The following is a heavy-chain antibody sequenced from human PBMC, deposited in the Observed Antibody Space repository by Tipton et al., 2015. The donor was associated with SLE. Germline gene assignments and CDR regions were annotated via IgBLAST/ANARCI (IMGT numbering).Heavy chain of an antibody. CDR3: AKLSQLVVPAAFEGMDV. CDR1: GFTFSSYS. CDR2: ISSSSSTI. Sequence: GSLRLSCAASGFTFSSYSMNWVRQAPGKGLEWVSYISSSSSTIYYADSVKGRFTISRDNAKNSLYLQMNSLRAEDTAVYYCAKLSQLVVPAAFEGMDVWGQGTTVTVSS. V-gene: IGHV3-48*01. D-gene: IGHD2-2*01. J-gene: IGHJ6*02.